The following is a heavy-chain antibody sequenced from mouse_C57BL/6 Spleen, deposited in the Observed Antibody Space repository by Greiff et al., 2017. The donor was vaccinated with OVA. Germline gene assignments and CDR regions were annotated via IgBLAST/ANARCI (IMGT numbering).Heavy chain of an antibody. V-gene: IGHV1-81*01. Sequence: VQLQESGAELARPGASVKLSCKASGYTFTSYGISWVKQRTGQGLEWIGEIYPRSGNTYYNEKFKGKATLTADKSSSTAYMELRSLTSEDSAVYFCARGNFDYAMDYWGQGTSVTVSS. CDR1: GYTFTSYG. D-gene: IGHD2-1*01. CDR3: ARGNFDYAMDY. J-gene: IGHJ4*01. CDR2: IYPRSGNT.